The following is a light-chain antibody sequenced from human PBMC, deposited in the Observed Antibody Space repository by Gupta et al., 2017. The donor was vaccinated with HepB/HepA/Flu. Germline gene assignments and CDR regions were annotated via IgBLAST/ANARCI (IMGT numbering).Light chain of an antibody. V-gene: IGKV3-11*01. J-gene: IGKJ4*01. CDR3: QQHHDWSPET. Sequence: EIVLTQSPATLSLSPGERATLSCRASQSVSSDFAWFQQRPGQAPRLLIFDASNRAAGIPARFSGSGYGTDFTLTISSREPEDFAVYFCQQHHDWSPETFGGGTKVEIK. CDR1: QSVSSD. CDR2: DAS.